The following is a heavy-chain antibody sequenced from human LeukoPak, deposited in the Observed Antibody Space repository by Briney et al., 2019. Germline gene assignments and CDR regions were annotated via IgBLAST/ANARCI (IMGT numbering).Heavy chain of an antibody. V-gene: IGHV4-34*01. CDR2: INHSGST. Sequence: SETLSLTCAVYGGSFSGYYWSWIRQPPGKGLEWIGEINHSGSTNYNPSLKSRVTISVDTSKNQFSLKLSSVTAADTAVYYCAKDLKNYYDSSGYDYYYYYMDVWGKGTTVTVSS. J-gene: IGHJ6*03. CDR1: GGSFSGYY. CDR3: AKDLKNYYDSSGYDYYYYYMDV. D-gene: IGHD3-22*01.